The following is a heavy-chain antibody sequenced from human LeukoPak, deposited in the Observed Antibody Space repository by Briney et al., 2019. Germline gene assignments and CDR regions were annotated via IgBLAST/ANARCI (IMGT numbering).Heavy chain of an antibody. J-gene: IGHJ4*02. CDR1: GFTFTSYW. CDR3: ARGTYYYGSGSYFDHYFDY. Sequence: PGGSLRLSCAASGFTFTSYWMTWVRQAPGKGLEWVANLNQDGSEKYYVDSVKGRFTISRDNAKNSLYLQMNSLRAEDTAVYYCARGTYYYGSGSYFDHYFDYWGQGTLVTVSS. D-gene: IGHD3-10*01. V-gene: IGHV3-7*01. CDR2: LNQDGSEK.